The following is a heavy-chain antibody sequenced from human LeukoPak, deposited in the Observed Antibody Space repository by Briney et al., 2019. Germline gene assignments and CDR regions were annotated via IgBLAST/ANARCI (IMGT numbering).Heavy chain of an antibody. D-gene: IGHD5-12*01. V-gene: IGHV3-30*03. Sequence: PGGSLRLSCAASGFTFSTYVMHWVRQAPGKGLEWVAVISYDGDNKYYGDSVKGRLTISRDNSKNMLYLQMNSLRVEDTAVYSCAREWQPYYYNYAMDVWGQGTTVTVSS. CDR1: GFTFSTYV. CDR2: ISYDGDNK. CDR3: AREWQPYYYNYAMDV. J-gene: IGHJ6*02.